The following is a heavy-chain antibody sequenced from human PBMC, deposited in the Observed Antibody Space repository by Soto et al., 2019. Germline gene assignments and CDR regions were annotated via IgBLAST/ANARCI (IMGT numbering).Heavy chain of an antibody. J-gene: IGHJ4*02. V-gene: IGHV3-48*02. CDR2: ISSSSNTI. CDR3: ARVIWSGYLTSDY. Sequence: EVQLVESGGGLGQPGGSLRLSCVVSGFTFSTSSMNWVRQAPGKGLEWVSYISSSSNTIYADSVKGRFTISRDNAKNSLYLQMNSLRDEDTPVYYCARVIWSGYLTSDYWGQGTLVTVSS. D-gene: IGHD3-3*01. CDR1: GFTFSTSS.